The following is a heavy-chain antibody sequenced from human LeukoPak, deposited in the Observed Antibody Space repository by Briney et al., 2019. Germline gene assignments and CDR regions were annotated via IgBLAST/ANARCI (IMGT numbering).Heavy chain of an antibody. J-gene: IGHJ3*02. CDR3: AKDLRYSLGAFDI. CDR1: GFTFSSYA. Sequence: GGSLRLSCAASGFTFSSYALHWVRQAPGKGLEWVALIWFDGNNKYFADSVKGRFTISRDNSKNTMYLQMNSLRAEDTAVYYCAKDLRYSLGAFDIWGQGTMVTVSS. V-gene: IGHV3-33*06. CDR2: IWFDGNNK. D-gene: IGHD5-12*01.